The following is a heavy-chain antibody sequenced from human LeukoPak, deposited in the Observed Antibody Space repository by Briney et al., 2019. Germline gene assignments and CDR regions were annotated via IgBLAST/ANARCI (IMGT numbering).Heavy chain of an antibody. Sequence: GASVKVSCKASGYTFTSYGISWVRQAPGQGLEWMGWISAYNGNTNYAQKLQGRVTMTTDTATSTAYVELRSLRSDDTAVYYCARDTNHFDYWGQGTLVTVSS. CDR2: ISAYNGNT. CDR1: GYTFTSYG. V-gene: IGHV1-18*01. J-gene: IGHJ4*02. D-gene: IGHD2-2*01. CDR3: ARDTNHFDY.